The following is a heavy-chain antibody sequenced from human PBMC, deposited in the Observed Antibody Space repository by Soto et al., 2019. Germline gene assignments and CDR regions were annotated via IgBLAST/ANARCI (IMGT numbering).Heavy chain of an antibody. Sequence: QVQLVQSGAEVKKPGSSVKVSCKASGGTFSSYAISWVRQAPGQGLEWMGGIIPIFGTANYAQKFQGRVTITADESTRTAYMELSSLRSEDTAVYYCASGRGSGYDKGGWFDPWGQGTLVTVSS. CDR1: GGTFSSYA. CDR2: IIPIFGTA. J-gene: IGHJ5*02. D-gene: IGHD5-12*01. V-gene: IGHV1-69*01. CDR3: ASGRGSGYDKGGWFDP.